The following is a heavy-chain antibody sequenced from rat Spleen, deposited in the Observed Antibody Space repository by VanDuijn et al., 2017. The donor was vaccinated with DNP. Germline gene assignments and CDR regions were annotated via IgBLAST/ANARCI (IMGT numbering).Heavy chain of an antibody. Sequence: QVQLQQSGAELAKPGSSVMISCKASGYTFTSYYIGWIQQTPGQGLEYIGYIHTGSGGTNYNEKFKGKATLSVDKSSSTAFMQLSSLTPDDSAVYYCARSWVGVRGIWFAFWGQGTLVTVSS. CDR3: ARSWVGVRGIWFAF. V-gene: IGHV1-43*01. CDR2: IHTGSGGT. J-gene: IGHJ3*01. D-gene: IGHD4-3*01. CDR1: GYTFTSYY.